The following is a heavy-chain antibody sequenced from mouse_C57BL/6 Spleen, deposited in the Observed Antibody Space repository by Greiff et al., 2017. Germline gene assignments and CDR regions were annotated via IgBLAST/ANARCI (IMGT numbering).Heavy chain of an antibody. CDR1: GYTFTSYW. Sequence: QVQLQQPGAELVKPGASVKMSCKASGYTFTSYWITWVKQRPGQGLEWIGDIYPGSGSTNYNEKFKSKATLTVDTSSSTAYMRLSSLTSEDSAVYYCALRRGYYAMDYWGQGTSVTVSS. J-gene: IGHJ4*01. D-gene: IGHD1-1*01. CDR3: ALRRGYYAMDY. CDR2: IYPGSGST. V-gene: IGHV1-55*01.